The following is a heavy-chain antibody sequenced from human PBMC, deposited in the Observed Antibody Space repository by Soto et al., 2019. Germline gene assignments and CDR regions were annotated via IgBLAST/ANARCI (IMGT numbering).Heavy chain of an antibody. CDR3: ARDESQLEPLDFFDY. J-gene: IGHJ4*02. Sequence: GGSLRLSCAASGFTFSSYAMHWVRQAPGKGLEWVAVISYDGSNKYYADSVKGRFTISRDNSKNTLYLQMNSLRAEDTAVYYCARDESQLEPLDFFDYWGQGTLVTVSS. CDR1: GFTFSSYA. CDR2: ISYDGSNK. D-gene: IGHD1-1*01. V-gene: IGHV3-30-3*01.